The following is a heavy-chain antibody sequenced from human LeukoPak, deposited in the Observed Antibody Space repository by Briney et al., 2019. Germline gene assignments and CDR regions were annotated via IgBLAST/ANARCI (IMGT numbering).Heavy chain of an antibody. CDR3: APARRGLITGTPEDAFDI. D-gene: IGHD1-7*01. V-gene: IGHV1-8*01. CDR2: MNPNSGNT. Sequence: ASVKVSCTASGYTFTSYDINWVRQATGQGLEWMGWMNPNSGNTGYAQKFQGRVTMTEDTSTDTAYKELSSLRSEDTAVYYCAPARRGLITGTPEDAFDIWGQGTMVTVSS. J-gene: IGHJ3*02. CDR1: GYTFTSYD.